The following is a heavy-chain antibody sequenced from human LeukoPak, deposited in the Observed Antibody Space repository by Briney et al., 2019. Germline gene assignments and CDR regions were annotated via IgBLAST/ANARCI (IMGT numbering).Heavy chain of an antibody. Sequence: SETLSLTCAVYGGSFSGYYWSWIRQPPGKGLEWIGEINHSGSTDYNPSLKSRVTLSIDTSKSQFSLKLNSVTAADTAVYYCARVTGYQLLLSWGQGTLVTVSS. J-gene: IGHJ4*02. V-gene: IGHV4-34*01. D-gene: IGHD2-2*01. CDR1: GGSFSGYY. CDR2: INHSGST. CDR3: ARVTGYQLLLS.